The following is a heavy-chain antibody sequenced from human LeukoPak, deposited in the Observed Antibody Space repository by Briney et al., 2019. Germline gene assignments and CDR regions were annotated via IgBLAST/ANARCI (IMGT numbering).Heavy chain of an antibody. CDR1: GFTFSRYW. Sequence: AGGSLRLSCAASGFTFSRYWMHWVRQAPGKGLVWVSRINSDGSDTTYADSVEGRFTISRDNAKNTLYPQVNSLRAEDTAVYYCASGGQTELYGMDVWGQGTTVTVSS. CDR2: INSDGSDT. J-gene: IGHJ6*02. CDR3: ASGGQTELYGMDV. D-gene: IGHD1-26*01. V-gene: IGHV3-74*03.